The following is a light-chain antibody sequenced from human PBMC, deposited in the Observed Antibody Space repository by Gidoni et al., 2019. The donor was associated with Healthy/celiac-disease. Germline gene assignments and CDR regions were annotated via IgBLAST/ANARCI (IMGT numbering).Light chain of an antibody. Sequence: EIVLTQSPATLSLSPGARATLSCRASQSVSSYFAWYQQKPGQAPSLLIYDASTRATGIPARFSGSGSGTDVTLTISSLEPEDVAVYSCQQRSTWPLTFGGGTKVEIK. V-gene: IGKV3-11*01. CDR1: QSVSSY. CDR2: DAS. J-gene: IGKJ4*01. CDR3: QQRSTWPLT.